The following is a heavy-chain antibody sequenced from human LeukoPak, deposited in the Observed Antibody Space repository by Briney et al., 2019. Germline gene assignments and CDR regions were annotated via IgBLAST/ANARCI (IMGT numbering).Heavy chain of an antibody. J-gene: IGHJ4*02. CDR2: ISSSSSYI. CDR3: ARAGNREAYYFDY. CDR1: GFTFSSYS. V-gene: IGHV3-21*01. Sequence: PGGSLRLSCAASGFTFSSYSMNWVRQAPGKGLEWVSSISSSSSYIYYADSVKGRFTISRDNAKNSLYLQMNSLRAEDTAVYYCARAGNREAYYFDYWGQGTLVTVSS. D-gene: IGHD1-14*01.